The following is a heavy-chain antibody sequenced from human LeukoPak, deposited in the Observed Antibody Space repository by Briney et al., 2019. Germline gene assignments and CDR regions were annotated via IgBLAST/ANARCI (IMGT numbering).Heavy chain of an antibody. CDR3: ARPPSVTTAGYYFGY. J-gene: IGHJ4*02. V-gene: IGHV3-11*04. CDR1: GFTFSDYY. CDR2: IGSSGSPI. D-gene: IGHD4-17*01. Sequence: GGSLRLSCAASGFTFSDYYMSWIRQAPGKGLEWVSYIGSSGSPIYYADSVRGRFTISRDNAKNSLYPQVNSLRVEDTAVYYCARPPSVTTAGYYFGYWGQGTLVTVSS.